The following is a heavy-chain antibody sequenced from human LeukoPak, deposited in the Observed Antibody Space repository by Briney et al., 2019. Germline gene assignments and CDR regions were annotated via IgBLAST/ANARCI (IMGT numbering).Heavy chain of an antibody. CDR2: IHYSGST. J-gene: IGHJ4*02. CDR1: GGSINSYY. Sequence: SETLSLTCTVSGGSINSYYWSWIRQPPGKGLQWIGCIHYSGSTNYNPSLKSRVTISVDTSKNQFSLKLSSVTAADTAVYYCARGALLWFGDRMEYYFDYWGQGTLLTVSS. V-gene: IGHV4-59*01. D-gene: IGHD3-10*01. CDR3: ARGALLWFGDRMEYYFDY.